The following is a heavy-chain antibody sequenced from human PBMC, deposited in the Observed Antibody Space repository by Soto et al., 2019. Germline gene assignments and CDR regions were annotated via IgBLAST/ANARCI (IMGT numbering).Heavy chain of an antibody. CDR1: GFTFSSYA. J-gene: IGHJ4*02. Sequence: GSLRLSCAASGFTFSSYAMHRVRQAPGKGLEWVAVISYDGSNKYYADSVKGRFTISRDNSKNTLYLQMNSLRAEDTAVYYCARGPPYYYGSGSYSHPFDYWGQGTLVTVSS. V-gene: IGHV3-30-3*01. CDR3: ARGPPYYYGSGSYSHPFDY. D-gene: IGHD3-10*01. CDR2: ISYDGSNK.